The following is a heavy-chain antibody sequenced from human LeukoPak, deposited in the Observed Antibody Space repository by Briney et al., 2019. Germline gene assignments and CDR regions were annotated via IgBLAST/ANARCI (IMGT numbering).Heavy chain of an antibody. CDR1: GGSISSGDYY. V-gene: IGHV4-30-4*01. J-gene: IGHJ6*02. CDR3: ARDGIVVVPAAMSNYYYYYGMDV. D-gene: IGHD2-2*01. CDR2: IYYSGST. Sequence: SETLSLTCTVSGGSISSGDYYWSWIRQPPGKGLEWIGYIYYSGSTYYNPSLKSRVTISVDTSKNQLSLKLSSVTAADTAVYYYARDGIVVVPAAMSNYYYYYGMDVWGQGTTVTVSS.